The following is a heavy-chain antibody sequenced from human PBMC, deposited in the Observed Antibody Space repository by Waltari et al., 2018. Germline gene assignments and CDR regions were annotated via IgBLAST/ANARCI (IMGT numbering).Heavy chain of an antibody. J-gene: IGHJ4*02. V-gene: IGHV4-30-2*01. CDR3: ARHHYYGSGSYYNGEGYFDY. Sequence: QLQLQESGSGLVKPSQTLSLTCAVSGGSISSGGYSWSWIRQPPGKGLAWIGYIYHSGSSYYTPYLKSRVTLSVYRSKNQFSLKLSSLTAADTAVYYCARHHYYGSGSYYNGEGYFDYWGQGTLVTVSS. D-gene: IGHD3-10*01. CDR1: GGSISSGGYS. CDR2: IYHSGSS.